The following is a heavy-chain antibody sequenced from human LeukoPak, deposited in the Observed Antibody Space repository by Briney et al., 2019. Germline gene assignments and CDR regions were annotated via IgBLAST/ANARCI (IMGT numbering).Heavy chain of an antibody. J-gene: IGHJ4*02. CDR1: GFTFSSYA. Sequence: GGSLRLSCAASGFTFSSYAMLWVRQAPGKGLEWVAVISYDGSNKYYADSVKGRFTISSDDARNSLYLQMNSLRAEDTAIYYCTRLSGSRLPGYWGQGALVTVSS. V-gene: IGHV3-30-3*01. CDR2: ISYDGSNK. CDR3: TRLSGSRLPGY. D-gene: IGHD3-3*01.